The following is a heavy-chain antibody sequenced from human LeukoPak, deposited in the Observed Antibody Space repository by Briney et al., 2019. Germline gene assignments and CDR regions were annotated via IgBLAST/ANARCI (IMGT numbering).Heavy chain of an antibody. CDR1: VGSITSDFFY. CDR2: IHNSRGP. V-gene: IGHV4-31*03. J-gene: IGHJ5*02. Sequence: SDTLSLICTVSVGSITSDFFYWNWIRQHPGKGLEWIGSIHNSRGPSYNPSLESRLTKALDTPENQFVLKMSHVTAADTAMYYCGKVGGNSNSWGQGTLVTVSS. CDR3: GKVGGNSNS. D-gene: IGHD4-23*01.